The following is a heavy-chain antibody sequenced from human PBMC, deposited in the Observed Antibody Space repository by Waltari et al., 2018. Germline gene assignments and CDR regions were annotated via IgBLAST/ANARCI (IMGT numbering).Heavy chain of an antibody. Sequence: EVQLVESGGGLIQPGGSLRLSCAASGFTVSSNYLSWVRQAPGKGLEWVSVIYSGGSTYYADSVKGRFTISRDNSKNTLYLQMNSLRAEDTAVYYCATGRGIYPYYFDYWGQGTLVTVSS. CDR1: GFTVSSNY. V-gene: IGHV3-53*01. CDR3: ATGRGIYPYYFDY. D-gene: IGHD6-13*01. CDR2: IYSGGST. J-gene: IGHJ4*02.